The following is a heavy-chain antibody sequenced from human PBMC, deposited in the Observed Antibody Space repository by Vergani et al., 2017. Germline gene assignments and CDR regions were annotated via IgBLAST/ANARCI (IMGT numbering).Heavy chain of an antibody. CDR2: ISGSGGST. J-gene: IGHJ4*02. V-gene: IGHV3-23*01. CDR1: GFTFSSYA. Sequence: EVQLLESGGGLVQPGGSLRLSCAASGFTFSSYALSWVRQAPGTGLEWVSAISGSGGSTYYADSVKGRFTISRDNSKNTLYLQMNSLRAEDTAVYYCARGLVVARPRFDYGGQGTLVTVSS. CDR3: ARGLVVARPRFDY. D-gene: IGHD2-15*01.